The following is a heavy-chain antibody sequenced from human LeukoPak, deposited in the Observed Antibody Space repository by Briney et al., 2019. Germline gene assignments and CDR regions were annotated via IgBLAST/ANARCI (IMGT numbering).Heavy chain of an antibody. Sequence: ASVKVSCKASGYTFTGYYMHWVRQAPGQGLEWMGWINPNSGGTNYAQKFQGRVIMTRDTSISTAYMELSRLRSDDTAVYYCARERRYFNWFDPWGQGTLVTVSS. J-gene: IGHJ5*02. CDR1: GYTFTGYY. V-gene: IGHV1-2*02. CDR2: INPNSGGT. D-gene: IGHD3-9*01. CDR3: ARERRYFNWFDP.